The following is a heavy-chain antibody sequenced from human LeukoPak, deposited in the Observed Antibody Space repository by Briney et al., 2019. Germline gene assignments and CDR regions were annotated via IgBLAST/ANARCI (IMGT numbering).Heavy chain of an antibody. V-gene: IGHV3-30-3*01. Sequence: PGGSLRLSCAASGFTFNIYAMHWVRQAPGKGLEWVAVISYDGSKTYYADSVKGRFTISRDNSKNTLYLQMNSLGAEDTAVYYCAKDPGRWELRDFFDYWGQGTLVTVSS. D-gene: IGHD1-26*01. J-gene: IGHJ4*02. CDR3: AKDPGRWELRDFFDY. CDR1: GFTFNIYA. CDR2: ISYDGSKT.